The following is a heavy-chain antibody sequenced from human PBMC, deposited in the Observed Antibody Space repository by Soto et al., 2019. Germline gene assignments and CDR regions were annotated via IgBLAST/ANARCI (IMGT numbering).Heavy chain of an antibody. J-gene: IGHJ6*02. D-gene: IGHD3-22*01. CDR2: ISYHESNE. CDR1: GFTFSNYG. CDR3: AQDDRLYASSARKGMDG. V-gene: IGHV3-30*18. Sequence: PGGSLRRSGSAAGFTFSNYGMHWVRQAPGKGLEWVAVISYHESNEYYAESVKGRFTICRDNSKNTLYLQMNSRRAEDNAVYYCAQDDRLYASSARKGMDGWSQGTSVSVS.